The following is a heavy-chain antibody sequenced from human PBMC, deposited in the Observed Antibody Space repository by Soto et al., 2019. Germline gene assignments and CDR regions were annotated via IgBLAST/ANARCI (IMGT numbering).Heavy chain of an antibody. CDR2: ISSSSTNT. CDR3: TRGTKGGSPPL. J-gene: IGHJ4*02. D-gene: IGHD1-7*01. Sequence: GGSLRLSCAGSGFVFSNYSMNWVRQAPGRGLEWVSYISSSSTNTYYAASVRGRFTISRDNAKNSLFLRMISLKDDDTAVYYCTRGTKGGSPPLWGRGTLVTVSS. CDR1: GFVFSNYS. V-gene: IGHV3-48*02.